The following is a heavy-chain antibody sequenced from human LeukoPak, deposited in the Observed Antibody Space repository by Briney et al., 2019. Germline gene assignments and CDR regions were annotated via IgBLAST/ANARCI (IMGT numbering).Heavy chain of an antibody. CDR2: IHHSGST. Sequence: PSETLSLTCAVSGDSIISINWWSWVRQTPGQGLEWIGDIHHSGSTNYNPSLKSRVTISVDTSKNQFSLKLSSVTAADTAVYYCARGLKVPAAMPGDWFDPWGQGTLVTVSS. CDR3: ARGLKVPAAMPGDWFDP. CDR1: GDSIISINW. J-gene: IGHJ5*02. V-gene: IGHV4-4*02. D-gene: IGHD2-2*01.